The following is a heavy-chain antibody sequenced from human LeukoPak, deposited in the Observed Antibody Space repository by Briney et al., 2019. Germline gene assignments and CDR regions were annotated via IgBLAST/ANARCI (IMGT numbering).Heavy chain of an antibody. CDR3: ARDEVSIAEAQDYYYYYGMDV. CDR1: GFTFSSYS. Sequence: PGGSLRLSCAASGFTFSSYSMNWVRQAPGKGLEWVSSISSSSSYIYYADSVKGRFTISRDNAKNSLYLQMNSLRAEDTAVYYCARDEVSIAEAQDYYYYYGMDVWGQGTTVTVSS. CDR2: ISSSSSYI. D-gene: IGHD6-6*01. J-gene: IGHJ6*02. V-gene: IGHV3-21*01.